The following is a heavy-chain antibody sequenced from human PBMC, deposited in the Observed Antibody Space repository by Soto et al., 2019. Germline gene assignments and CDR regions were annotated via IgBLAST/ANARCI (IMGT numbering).Heavy chain of an antibody. CDR2: IHYSGST. CDR3: ARVRGHTYYDFWSGYQGNWFDP. J-gene: IGHJ5*02. Sequence: SETLSLTCRVSGDSISDTIYYWGWIRQPPGMGLEWIGSIHYSGSTQFHPSFKSRVTISVDTSKNEFSLRLRSVTAADTSVYYCARVRGHTYYDFWSGYQGNWFDPWGQGTLVTVSS. V-gene: IGHV4-39*01. CDR1: GDSISDTIYY. D-gene: IGHD3-3*01.